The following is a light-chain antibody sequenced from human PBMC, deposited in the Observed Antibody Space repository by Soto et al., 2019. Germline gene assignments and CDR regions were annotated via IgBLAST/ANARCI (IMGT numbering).Light chain of an antibody. CDR2: GAS. CDR3: QQRSNSPPWT. J-gene: IGKJ3*01. V-gene: IGKV3D-20*02. CDR1: QSVSSS. Sequence: EIVLTQSPGTLSLSPGERATLSCRASQSVSSSLAWYQQKPGQAPRLLISGASNRATGIPDRFSGSGSGTDFTLTISRLEPEDFAVYYCQQRSNSPPWTFGPGTRVDL.